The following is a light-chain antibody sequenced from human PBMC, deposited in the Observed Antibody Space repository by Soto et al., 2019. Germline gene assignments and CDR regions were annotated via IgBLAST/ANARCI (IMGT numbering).Light chain of an antibody. CDR3: QQYHDWPRT. V-gene: IGKV3-15*01. CDR2: GAS. Sequence: EIVMTQSPATLSVSPGERATLSCRASQSVSSNLDWYQQKPGQAPRLLIYGASTRATGIPARFSGSGSGTEFTLTIGSLQSEDFAVYYCQQYHDWPRTFGQGTKVEI. J-gene: IGKJ1*01. CDR1: QSVSSN.